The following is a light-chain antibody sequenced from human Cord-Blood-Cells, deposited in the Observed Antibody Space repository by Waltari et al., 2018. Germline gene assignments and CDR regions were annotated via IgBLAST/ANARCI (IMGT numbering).Light chain of an antibody. CDR1: QGISSY. CDR3: QQYYSYPLT. CDR2: AAS. J-gene: IGKJ4*01. V-gene: IGKV1-8*01. Sequence: AIRMTQSPSSFSASTGDRVTITCRARQGISSYLAWYQQKPGKAPKLLIYAASTWQSGVPDRFSGSGSGTDFTLTISCLQSEDFATYYCQQYYSYPLTFGEGTKVEIK.